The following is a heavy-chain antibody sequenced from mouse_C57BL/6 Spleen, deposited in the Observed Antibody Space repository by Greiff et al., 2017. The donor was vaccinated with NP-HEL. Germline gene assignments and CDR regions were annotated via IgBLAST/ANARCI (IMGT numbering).Heavy chain of an antibody. CDR2: INPNNGGT. CDR3: ARSEGFPYLDY. CDR1: GYTFTDYY. J-gene: IGHJ2*01. V-gene: IGHV1-26*01. Sequence: EVQLQQSGPELVKPGASVKISCKASGYTFTDYYMNWVKQSHGKSLEWIGDINPNNGGTSYNQKFKGKATLTVDKSSSTAYMELRSLTSEDSAVYYCARSEGFPYLDYWGQGTTLTVSS.